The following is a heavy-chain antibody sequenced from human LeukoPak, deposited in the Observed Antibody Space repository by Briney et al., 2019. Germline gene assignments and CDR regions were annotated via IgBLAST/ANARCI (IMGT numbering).Heavy chain of an antibody. CDR2: MNPNSGNT. V-gene: IGHV1-8*01. CDR3: AVPEGSAPGFAY. J-gene: IGHJ4*02. D-gene: IGHD1-26*01. CDR1: GYTFTSYD. Sequence: ASVKVSCKASGYTFTSYDINWVRQATGQGLEWMGWMNPNSGNTGYAQKFQGRVTMTRNTSISTAYMELSSLRSEDTAVYYCAVPEGSAPGFAYWGQGTLVTVSS.